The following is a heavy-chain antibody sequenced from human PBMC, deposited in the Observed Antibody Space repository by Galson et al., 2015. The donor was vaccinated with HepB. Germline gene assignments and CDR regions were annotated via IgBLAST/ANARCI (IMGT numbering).Heavy chain of an antibody. Sequence: SVKVSCKASGYTFTSYGISWVRQAPGQGLEWMGWISAYNGNTNYAQKLQGRVTMTTDTSTSTAYMELRSLRSDDTAVYYCARETSYYDFWSGYYMVGANGDDAFDIWGQGTMVTVSS. CDR3: ARETSYYDFWSGYYMVGANGDDAFDI. CDR2: ISAYNGNT. CDR1: GYTFTSYG. D-gene: IGHD3-3*01. J-gene: IGHJ3*02. V-gene: IGHV1-18*01.